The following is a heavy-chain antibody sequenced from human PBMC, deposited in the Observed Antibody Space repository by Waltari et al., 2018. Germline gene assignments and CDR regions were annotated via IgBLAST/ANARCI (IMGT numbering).Heavy chain of an antibody. D-gene: IGHD2-15*01. J-gene: IGHJ5*02. Sequence: QLQESGPGLVKPSETLSLTCTVSGGSISSSSYYWGWIRQPPGKGLEWIGSIYYSGSTYYNPSLKSRVTISVDTSKNQFSLKLSSVTAADTAVHYCARAHELLPDWFDPWGQGTLVTVSS. CDR2: IYYSGST. CDR1: GGSISSSSYY. V-gene: IGHV4-39*07. CDR3: ARAHELLPDWFDP.